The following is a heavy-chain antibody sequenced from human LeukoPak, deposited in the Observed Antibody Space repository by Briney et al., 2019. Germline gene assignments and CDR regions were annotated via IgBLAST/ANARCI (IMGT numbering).Heavy chain of an antibody. V-gene: IGHV3-15*01. CDR2: MRSEARGGTP. J-gene: IGHJ3*02. Sequence: GGSLRLSCATSGFTLRNAWISWVRQAPDKGLEWVGRMRSEARGGTPDYAALVKGRFIISIDDSRSTLYLQMHSLETEDTALYYCTTEGFTYGHHALGIWGQGTVVTVSS. D-gene: IGHD5-18*01. CDR1: GFTLRNAW. CDR3: TTEGFTYGHHALGI.